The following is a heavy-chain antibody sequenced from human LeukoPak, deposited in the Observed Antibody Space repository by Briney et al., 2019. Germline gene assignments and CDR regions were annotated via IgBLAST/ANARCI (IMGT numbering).Heavy chain of an antibody. CDR1: EFTFSSYW. D-gene: IGHD1-26*01. CDR3: ARSGGYNWFDP. CDR2: IKQDEFER. V-gene: IGHV3-7*01. Sequence: GGSLRLSCAASEFTFSSYWMSWVRQAPGKGLEWVATIKQDEFERYYVDSVRGRFTISRDNAKNSLFLQMNSLRAEDTAVYYCARSGGYNWFDPWGQGTLVTVSS. J-gene: IGHJ5*02.